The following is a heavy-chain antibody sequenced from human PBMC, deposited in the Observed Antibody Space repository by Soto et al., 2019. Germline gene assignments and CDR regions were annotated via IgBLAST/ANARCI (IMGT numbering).Heavy chain of an antibody. V-gene: IGHV1-18*01. J-gene: IGHJ6*02. D-gene: IGHD5-18*01. CDR3: ARDQHAAMVNFYYYGMDV. Sequence: ASVKVSCKASGYTFSGYAIGWVRQAPGQGLAWMGWVSANTGHTDYAQNLQGRVTMTTDTSTSTAYMELSRLRSDDTAVYYCARDQHAAMVNFYYYGMDVWGQGTTVTVSS. CDR2: VSANTGHT. CDR1: GYTFSGYA.